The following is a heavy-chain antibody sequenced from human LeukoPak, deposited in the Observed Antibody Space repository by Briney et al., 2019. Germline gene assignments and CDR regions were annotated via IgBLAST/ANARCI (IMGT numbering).Heavy chain of an antibody. CDR2: ISGSGGST. Sequence: PGGSLRLSCAASGFTFSSYAMSWVRQAPGKGLEWVSGISGSGGSTYYADSVKGRFTISRDNSKNTLYLQMNSLRAEDTAVYYCARVRNYYDSSGYYYFDYWGQGTLVTVSS. CDR1: GFTFSSYA. J-gene: IGHJ4*02. D-gene: IGHD3-22*01. CDR3: ARVRNYYDSSGYYYFDY. V-gene: IGHV3-23*01.